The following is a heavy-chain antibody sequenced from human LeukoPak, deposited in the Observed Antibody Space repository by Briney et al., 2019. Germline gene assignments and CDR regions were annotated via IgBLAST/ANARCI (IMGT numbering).Heavy chain of an antibody. Sequence: SETLSLTCAVYGGSFSGYYWSWIRQPPGKGLEWIGEINHSGGTNYNPSLKSRVTIAVDTSKNQFSLRLSSVTAADTAVYYCARVPNQYYDYVWGSYRGYYFDYWGQGTLVTVSS. J-gene: IGHJ4*02. CDR2: INHSGGT. D-gene: IGHD3-16*02. CDR3: ARVPNQYYDYVWGSYRGYYFDY. CDR1: GGSFSGYY. V-gene: IGHV4-34*01.